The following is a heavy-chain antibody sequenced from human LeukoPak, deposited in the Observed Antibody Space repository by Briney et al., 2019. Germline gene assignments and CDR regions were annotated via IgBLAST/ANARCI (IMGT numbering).Heavy chain of an antibody. J-gene: IGHJ4*02. Sequence: GGSLRLSCAASGFTFSSYAMSWVRQAPGKGLEWASAISGSGGSTYYADSVKGRFTISRDNSKNTLYLQMNSLRAEDTAVYYCAKDLFFSGTVVRFDYWGQGTLVTVSS. V-gene: IGHV3-23*01. CDR2: ISGSGGST. CDR3: AKDLFFSGTVVRFDY. D-gene: IGHD2-15*01. CDR1: GFTFSSYA.